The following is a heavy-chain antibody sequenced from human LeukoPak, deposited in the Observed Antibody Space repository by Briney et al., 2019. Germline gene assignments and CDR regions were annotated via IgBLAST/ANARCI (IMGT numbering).Heavy chain of an antibody. CDR2: IYPDESDS. V-gene: IGHV5-51*01. D-gene: IGHD2-2*01. Sequence: GESLKIPCKVSGCSLTSYWIGWVRQMPGKGLEWLGIIYPDESDSRYSPSFRGQVTMSADQSVTTAYLYWRSLKASDSAIYYCARQRTVIPAAPSDYWGQGTLVTVAS. CDR1: GCSLTSYW. J-gene: IGHJ4*02. CDR3: ARQRTVIPAAPSDY.